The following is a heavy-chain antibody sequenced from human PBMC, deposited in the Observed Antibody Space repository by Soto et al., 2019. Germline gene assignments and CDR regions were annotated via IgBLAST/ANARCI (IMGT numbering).Heavy chain of an antibody. J-gene: IGHJ6*02. Sequence: ESGGGLVQPGRSLRLSCAASGFAFDDFAMHWVRLAPGKGLEWVSGIGWNSGSVAYADSVKGRFTISRDNAKNSLYLQMNSLRAEDTALYYCVKDSHYFGMDVWGQGTTVTVSS. D-gene: IGHD3-10*01. V-gene: IGHV3-9*01. CDR2: IGWNSGSV. CDR1: GFAFDDFA. CDR3: VKDSHYFGMDV.